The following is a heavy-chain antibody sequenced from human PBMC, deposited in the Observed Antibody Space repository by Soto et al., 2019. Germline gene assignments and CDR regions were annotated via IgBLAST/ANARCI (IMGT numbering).Heavy chain of an antibody. CDR3: ARDNMVRGVIITSIGAFDI. J-gene: IGHJ3*02. D-gene: IGHD3-10*01. Sequence: QVQLQESGPGLVKPSQTLSLTCTVSGGSISSGGYYWSWIRQHPGKGLEWIGYIYYSGSTYYNPSLKSRVTISVDTSKNQFSLKLSSVTAADTAVYYCARDNMVRGVIITSIGAFDIWGQGTMVTVSS. CDR1: GGSISSGGYY. V-gene: IGHV4-31*03. CDR2: IYYSGST.